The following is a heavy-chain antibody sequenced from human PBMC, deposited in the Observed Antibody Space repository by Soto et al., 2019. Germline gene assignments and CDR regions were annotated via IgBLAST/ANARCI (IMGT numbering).Heavy chain of an antibody. J-gene: IGHJ4*02. V-gene: IGHV3-43*02. CDR1: GFTFSSYA. CDR2: ISWDGGST. D-gene: IGHD5-18*01. Sequence: GGSLRLSCAASGFTFSSYAMSWVRQAPGKGLEWVSLISWDGGSTYYADSVKGRFTISRDNSKNSLYLQMNSLRTEDTALYYCAKEDVDTAMVPLFDFWGQGTLVTVSS. CDR3: AKEDVDTAMVPLFDF.